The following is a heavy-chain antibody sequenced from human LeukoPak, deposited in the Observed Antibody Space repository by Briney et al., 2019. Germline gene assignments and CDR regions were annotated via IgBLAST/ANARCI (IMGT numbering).Heavy chain of an antibody. CDR2: IYHSGST. CDR1: GGSISSYY. V-gene: IGHV4-38-2*02. Sequence: SETLSLTCTVSGGSISSYYWGWIRQPPGKGLEWIGSIYHSGSTYYNPSLKSRVTISVDTSKNQFSLKLSSVTAADTAVYYCARRDGYTIDYWGQGTLVTVSS. CDR3: ARRDGYTIDY. D-gene: IGHD5-24*01. J-gene: IGHJ4*02.